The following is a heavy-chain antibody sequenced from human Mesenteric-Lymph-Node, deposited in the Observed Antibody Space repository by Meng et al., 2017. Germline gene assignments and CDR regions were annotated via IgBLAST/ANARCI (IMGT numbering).Heavy chain of an antibody. V-gene: IGHV3-30*07. D-gene: IGHD2-8*01. CDR3: AKGTLGHCTHSTCYPFDS. CDR1: GFTFSSYA. CDR2: ISYDGSNK. J-gene: IGHJ4*02. Sequence: GGSLRLSCAASGFTFSSYAMHWVRQAPGKGLEWVAVISYDGSNKYYADSVKGRFTISRDNSKNMLYLEMNSLGADDTAVYYCAKGTLGHCTHSTCYPFDSWGQGTLVTVSS.